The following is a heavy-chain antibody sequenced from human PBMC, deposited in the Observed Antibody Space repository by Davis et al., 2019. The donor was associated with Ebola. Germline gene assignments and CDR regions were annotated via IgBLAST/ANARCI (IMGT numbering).Heavy chain of an antibody. V-gene: IGHV3-48*02. Sequence: GESLKISCAASGFTFSSYSMNWVRQAPGKGLEWVSYISSSSTIYYADSVKGRFTISRDNAKNSLYLQMNSLRDEDTAVYYCARDLEKYGYYYYGMDVWGQGTTVTVSS. CDR3: ARDLEKYGYYYYGMDV. D-gene: IGHD3-3*01. J-gene: IGHJ6*02. CDR2: ISSSSTI. CDR1: GFTFSSYS.